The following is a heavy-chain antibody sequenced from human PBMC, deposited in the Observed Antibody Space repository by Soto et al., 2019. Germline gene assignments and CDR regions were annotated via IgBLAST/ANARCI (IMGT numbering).Heavy chain of an antibody. D-gene: IGHD3-3*01. J-gene: IGHJ5*02. CDR3: ARKSDYDFWSGYYGQNWFDP. V-gene: IGHV4-34*01. CDR1: GGSFSGYY. CDR2: INHSGST. Sequence: SETLSLTCAVYGGSFSGYYWSWVRQPPGKGLEWIGEINHSGSTNYNPSLKSRATISADTSKNQFSLKLSSVTAADTAVYYCARKSDYDFWSGYYGQNWFDPWGQGTLVTVSS.